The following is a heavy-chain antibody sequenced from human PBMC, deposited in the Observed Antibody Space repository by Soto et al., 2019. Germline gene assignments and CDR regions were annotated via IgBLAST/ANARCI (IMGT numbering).Heavy chain of an antibody. CDR2: ISGYNDYT. CDR1: GYTFTNYG. Sequence: ASVKVSCKASGYTFTNYGFSWVRQAPGQGLEWMGWISGYNDYTSYAQELRDRVTMTADTSTNTVYMQLRSLRSDDTAVYYCARGGYYDNNWGELRYYGLDVWGQGTTVTVSS. V-gene: IGHV1-18*01. CDR3: ARGGYYDNNWGELRYYGLDV. D-gene: IGHD3-16*01. J-gene: IGHJ6*02.